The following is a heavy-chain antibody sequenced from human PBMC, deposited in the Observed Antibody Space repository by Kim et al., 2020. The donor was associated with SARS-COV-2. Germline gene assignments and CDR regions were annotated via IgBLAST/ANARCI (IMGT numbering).Heavy chain of an antibody. J-gene: IGHJ4*02. Sequence: GGSLRLSCVASGFVFRTYAMHWVRQAPGKGLEWVALISYDGSNEDYGDSVKGRFTISRANSENTVYLQMNSLRAEDTGVYFCARERRRSVGFLGLWGQGT. CDR3: ARERRRSVGFLGL. V-gene: IGHV3-30*03. CDR2: ISYDGSNE. D-gene: IGHD2-15*01. CDR1: GFVFRTYA.